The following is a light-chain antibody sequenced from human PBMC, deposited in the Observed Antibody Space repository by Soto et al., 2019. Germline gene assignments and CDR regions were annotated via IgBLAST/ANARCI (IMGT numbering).Light chain of an antibody. CDR3: QQSYSSPRT. CDR2: AAS. J-gene: IGKJ2*01. CDR1: QSISDY. Sequence: DIQMTQSPSSLSASVGDRVTITCRASQSISDYLNWYQQKPGKAPKFLIFAASRLQSGVPSRFSGSGSGTDFTLTINSLQPEDFATYYCQQSYSSPRTFGQGTKLESK. V-gene: IGKV1-39*01.